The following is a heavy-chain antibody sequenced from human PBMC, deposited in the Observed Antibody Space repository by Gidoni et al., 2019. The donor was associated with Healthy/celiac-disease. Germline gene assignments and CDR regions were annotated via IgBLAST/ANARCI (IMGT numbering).Heavy chain of an antibody. V-gene: IGHV1-69*01. CDR2: TTPIFGTQ. J-gene: IGHJ1*01. Sequence: QVQLVQSGAEVKKPGSSVKVYCTASGGTFSSYAISWVRKAPGQGCEWLGGTTPIFGTQNHEQNFQGRVRITADESRSKAYRELSSLRSEDTAVYYCARDPGYSSSGGGGYFQHWGQGTLVTVSS. CDR1: GGTFSSYA. D-gene: IGHD6-6*01. CDR3: ARDPGYSSSGGGGYFQH.